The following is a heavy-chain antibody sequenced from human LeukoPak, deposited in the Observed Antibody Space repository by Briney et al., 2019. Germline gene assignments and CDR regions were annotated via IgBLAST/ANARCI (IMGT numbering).Heavy chain of an antibody. CDR1: GGSIRSRSSY. V-gene: IGHV4-39*02. CDR2: ISYSGRT. D-gene: IGHD3-9*01. CDR3: TRGSYDVLTGYSTLGEY. Sequence: LETLSLTCTVSGGSIRSRSSYCGWIRPPPRDCLGWVGYISYSGRTYSNPSLKSTLTIYVDTYQLSFYLSPMSATAAAASFYYCTRGSYDVLTGYSTLGEYWGQGTLVTVSS. J-gene: IGHJ1*01.